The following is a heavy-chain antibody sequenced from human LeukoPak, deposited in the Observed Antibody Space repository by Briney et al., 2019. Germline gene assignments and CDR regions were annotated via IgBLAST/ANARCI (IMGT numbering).Heavy chain of an antibody. J-gene: IGHJ5*02. CDR2: IYYSGNT. CDR1: GGSISSSHYY. D-gene: IGHD2-8*01. V-gene: IGHV4-39*01. CDR3: AGQRRVTGPNWFGP. Sequence: PSETLSLTCTVSGGSISSSHYYWGWVRQPPGKGLEWNGSIYYSGNTYYNPSLKSRVTMSVDTSMNQFSLKLNSVTAADTAVYYCAGQRRVTGPNWFGPWGQGTLVTVSS.